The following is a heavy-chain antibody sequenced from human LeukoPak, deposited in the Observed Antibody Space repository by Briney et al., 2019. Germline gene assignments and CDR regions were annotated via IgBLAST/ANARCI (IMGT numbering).Heavy chain of an antibody. D-gene: IGHD2-2*01. Sequence: GGSLRLSCAAYGFTVSSNYMSWVRQAPGKGLEWVSVIYSGGSTYYADSVKGRFTISRDNSKNTLYLQMNSLRAEDTAVYYCARGGGYQLPRFDPWGQGTLVTVSS. V-gene: IGHV3-53*01. CDR2: IYSGGST. J-gene: IGHJ5*02. CDR3: ARGGGYQLPRFDP. CDR1: GFTVSSNY.